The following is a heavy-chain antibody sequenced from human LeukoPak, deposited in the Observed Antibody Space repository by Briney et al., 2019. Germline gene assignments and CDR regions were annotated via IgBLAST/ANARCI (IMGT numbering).Heavy chain of an antibody. D-gene: IGHD2-15*01. CDR2: IYYSGST. CDR1: GGSISSSSYY. CDR3: ARGGGSGPRDYYYGMDV. V-gene: IGHV4-61*01. Sequence: SETLSLTCTVSGGSISSSSYYWSWIRQPPGKGLEWIGYIYYSGSTNYNPSLKSRVTISVDTSKNQFSLKLSSVTAADTAVYYCARGGGSGPRDYYYGMDVWGQGTTVTVSS. J-gene: IGHJ6*02.